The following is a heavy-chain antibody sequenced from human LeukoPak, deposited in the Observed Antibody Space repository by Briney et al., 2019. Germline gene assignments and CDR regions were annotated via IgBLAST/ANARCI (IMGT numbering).Heavy chain of an antibody. J-gene: IGHJ5*02. CDR1: GGSISSGSYY. V-gene: IGHV4-61*10. CDR2: INHSGST. Sequence: TSETLSLTCTVSGGSISSGSYYWSWIRQPAGKGLEWIGEINHSGSTNYNPSLKSRVTISVDTSKNQFSLKLSSVTAADTAVYYCARGRHLNTWIQLPNWFDPWGQGTLVTVSS. CDR3: ARGRHLNTWIQLPNWFDP. D-gene: IGHD5-18*01.